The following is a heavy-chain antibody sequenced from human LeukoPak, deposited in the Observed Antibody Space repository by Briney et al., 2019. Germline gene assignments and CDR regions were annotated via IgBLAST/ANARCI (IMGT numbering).Heavy chain of an antibody. D-gene: IGHD1/OR15-1a*01. J-gene: IGHJ5*02. CDR3: ARDPRNKGFDP. CDR2: INGGGSDT. Sequence: GGSLRLSCAAAGFTFSGYWMHWARHSPGKGLVWGSCINGGGSDTQSADSVKGRFTISRDNAKNTLYLQMNSLRVEDTAVYYCARDPRNKGFDPWGQGTLVTVSS. CDR1: GFTFSGYW. V-gene: IGHV3-74*01.